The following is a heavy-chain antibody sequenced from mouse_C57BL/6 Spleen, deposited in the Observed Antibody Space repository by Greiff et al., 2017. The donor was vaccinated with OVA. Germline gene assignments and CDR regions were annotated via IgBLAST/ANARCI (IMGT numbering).Heavy chain of an antibody. CDR1: GFTFNTYA. D-gene: IGHD1-1*01. J-gene: IGHJ2*01. V-gene: IGHV10-3*01. Sequence: EVKLVESGGGLVQPKGSLKLSCAASGFTFNTYAMHWVRQAPGKGLEWVARISSKSSNYANSYAVTVKDRFTISKDHSPSMLYLQMNNLKTEDTAMYYCVRDTTTYFAYWGQGTTLTVSS. CDR2: ISSKSSNYAN. CDR3: VRDTTTYFAY.